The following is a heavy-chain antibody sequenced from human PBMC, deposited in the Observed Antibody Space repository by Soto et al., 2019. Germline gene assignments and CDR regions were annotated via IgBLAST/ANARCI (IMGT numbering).Heavy chain of an antibody. CDR3: ARGTTVTATPTYYYMDV. Sequence: QAQLEQSGAEVEKPGASVKVSCKASGYPFSSYAISWVRQAPGQGLEWMGWISPYNGDTHYAQNLQGRVTMTTDTSTTTAYMELRSLKSDDTAIYYCARGTTVTATPTYYYMDVWSKGPRSPFP. CDR1: GYPFSSYA. D-gene: IGHD4-4*01. CDR2: ISPYNGDT. V-gene: IGHV1-18*01. J-gene: IGHJ6*03.